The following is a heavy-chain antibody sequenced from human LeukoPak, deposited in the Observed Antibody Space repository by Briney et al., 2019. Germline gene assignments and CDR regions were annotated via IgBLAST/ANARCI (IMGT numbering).Heavy chain of an antibody. V-gene: IGHV5-51*01. Sequence: GESLKISSKGSGYSFTTYWSGWGRQMPGKGLEGRGGIYPGDSDTTYSPSFQARVTISADKSISTAYLQWRSLKASDTAMYYCARHRFYCSSTSCYTGAEQRDAFDIWGQGTMVTVSS. CDR1: GYSFTTYW. D-gene: IGHD2-2*02. J-gene: IGHJ3*02. CDR2: IYPGDSDT. CDR3: ARHRFYCSSTSCYTGAEQRDAFDI.